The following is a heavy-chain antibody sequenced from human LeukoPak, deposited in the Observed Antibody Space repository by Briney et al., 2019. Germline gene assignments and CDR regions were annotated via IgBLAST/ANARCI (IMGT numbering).Heavy chain of an antibody. CDR1: GGTFSSYA. CDR3: ARMDSSQSY. CDR2: IIPIFGTA. V-gene: IGHV1-69*05. D-gene: IGHD6-13*01. J-gene: IGHJ4*02. Sequence: SVKVSYKASGGTFSSYAISWVRQAPGQGLEWMGGIIPIFGTANYAQKFQGRVTITRNTSISTAYMELSSLRSEDTAVYYCARMDSSQSYWGQGTLVTVSS.